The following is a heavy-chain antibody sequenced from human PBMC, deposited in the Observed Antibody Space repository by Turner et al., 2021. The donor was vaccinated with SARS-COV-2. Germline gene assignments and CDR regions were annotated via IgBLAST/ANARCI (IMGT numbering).Heavy chain of an antibody. CDR2: NTSKNRYI. D-gene: IGHD3-10*01. CDR3: ARRPINVIRGTRISHNWFDP. CDR1: GFTFSNYS. V-gene: IGHV3-21*02. Sequence: EVQLVESGGGLVKPGGSLSLSCAASGFTFSNYSMSWVRQDPGEGLEWGSTNTSKNRYIYYADAVKDRITSSRDNSKNSLLLQKNSLGAEDKAVYYWARRPINVIRGTRISHNWFDPWGQGTLVTVSS. J-gene: IGHJ5*02.